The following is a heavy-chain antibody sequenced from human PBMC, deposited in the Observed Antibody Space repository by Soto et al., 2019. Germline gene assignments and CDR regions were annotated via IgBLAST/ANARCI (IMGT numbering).Heavy chain of an antibody. D-gene: IGHD3-10*01. Sequence: QVQLVQSGAEVKMPGSSVKVSCKASGGALSSYAISWVRQAPGQGLEWVGVTVPIIVSTYYAQKFQGRVTITADEATGKVYTELSSLRSEDTAVYYCARDRSGITGKSRNIYAMDVWGQGTTVTVS. CDR3: ARDRSGITGKSRNIYAMDV. J-gene: IGHJ6*02. CDR1: GGALSSYA. CDR2: TVPIIVST. V-gene: IGHV1-69*01.